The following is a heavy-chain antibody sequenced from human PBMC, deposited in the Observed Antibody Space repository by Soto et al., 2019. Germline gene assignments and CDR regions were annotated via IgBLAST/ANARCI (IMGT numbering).Heavy chain of an antibody. CDR2: IWYDGSNK. CDR3: AGGGYSYMAQRGWFDP. D-gene: IGHD5-18*01. V-gene: IGHV3-33*01. CDR1: GFTFSSYG. J-gene: IGHJ5*02. Sequence: PVGSLRLSCAASGFTFSSYGMHWVRQAPGKGLEWVAVIWYDGSNKYYADSVKGRFTISRDNSKNTLYLQMNSLRAEDTAVYYCAGGGYSYMAQRGWFDPWGQGTLVTVSS.